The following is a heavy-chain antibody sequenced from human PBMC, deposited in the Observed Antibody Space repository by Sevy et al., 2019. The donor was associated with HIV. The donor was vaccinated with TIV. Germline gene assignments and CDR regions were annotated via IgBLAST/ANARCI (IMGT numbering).Heavy chain of an antibody. CDR1: GFTFSSYA. CDR3: AKETTQYYYGSGSSHNWFDP. Sequence: GGSLRLSCAASGFTFSSYAMSWVRQAPGKGLEWVSAISGSGGSTYDADSVKGRFTISRDNSKNTLYLQMNSLRAEDTAVYYCAKETTQYYYGSGSSHNWFDPWGQGTLVTVSS. J-gene: IGHJ5*02. V-gene: IGHV3-23*01. CDR2: ISGSGGST. D-gene: IGHD3-10*01.